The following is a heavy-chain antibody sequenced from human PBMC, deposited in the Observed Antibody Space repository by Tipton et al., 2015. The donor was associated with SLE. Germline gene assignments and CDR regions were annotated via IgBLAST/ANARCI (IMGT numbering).Heavy chain of an antibody. D-gene: IGHD1-26*01. V-gene: IGHV4-34*01. CDR2: INHSGRT. CDR3: ARHFGLVGSTVFYFFGLDV. CDR1: GESFSDYY. J-gene: IGHJ6*02. Sequence: LRLSCSLYGESFSDYYWTWIRQPPGKGLEWIGEINHSGRTNYSPSLTRRVNISIDTSKNQFYLRLSSVTAADTAVYYCARHFGLVGSTVFYFFGLDVWGLGTTVTVSS.